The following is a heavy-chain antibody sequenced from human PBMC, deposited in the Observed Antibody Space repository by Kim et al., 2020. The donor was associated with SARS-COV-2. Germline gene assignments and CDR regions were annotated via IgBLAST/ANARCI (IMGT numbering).Heavy chain of an antibody. V-gene: IGHV4-39*01. CDR3: ARQGGSGDY. D-gene: IGHD3-16*01. CDR2: IYYSGST. Sequence: SETLSLTCTVSGGSISSSSYYWGWIRQPPGKGLEWIGSIYYSGSTYYNPSLKSRVTISVDTSKNQFSLKLSSVTAADTAVYYCARQGGSGDYWGQGTLVTVSS. CDR1: GGSISSSSYY. J-gene: IGHJ4*02.